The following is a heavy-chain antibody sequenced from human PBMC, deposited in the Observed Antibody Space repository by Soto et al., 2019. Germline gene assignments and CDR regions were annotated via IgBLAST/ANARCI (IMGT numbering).Heavy chain of an antibody. V-gene: IGHV5-51*01. J-gene: IGHJ3*02. CDR1: GYSFTSYW. D-gene: IGHD6-6*01. CDR3: ARPTQLVRTGAFDI. CDR2: IYPGDSDT. Sequence: HGESLKISCKGSGYSFTSYWIGWVRQMPGKGLEWMGIIYPGDSDTRYSPSSQGQVTISADKSISTAYLQWSSLKASDTAMYYCARPTQLVRTGAFDIWGQGTMVTVSS.